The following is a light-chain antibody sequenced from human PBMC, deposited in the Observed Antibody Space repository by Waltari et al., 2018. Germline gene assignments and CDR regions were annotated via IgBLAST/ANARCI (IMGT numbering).Light chain of an antibody. CDR2: AAS. CDR3: QKYTSDLFT. J-gene: IGKJ3*01. Sequence: DIQMTQSPSSLSASVGDRVTIPFRASQGISNYLVWYQQKPGKVPKLLIYAASTLQSGVPSRFNGSGSGTLFTLTISSLQPEDVATYYCQKYTSDLFTFGPGTKVDI. V-gene: IGKV1-27*01. CDR1: QGISNY.